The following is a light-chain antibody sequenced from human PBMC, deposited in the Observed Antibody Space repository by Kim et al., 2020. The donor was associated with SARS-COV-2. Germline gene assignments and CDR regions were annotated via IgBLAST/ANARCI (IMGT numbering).Light chain of an antibody. CDR3: AAWDDSLNGVV. CDR2: YNS. Sequence: QLPGKAPKPIIFYNSRRPSGGPARFSGSKSGSSASLAISGVQSEDEAHYYCAAWDDSLNGVVFGGGTQLTVL. J-gene: IGLJ3*02. V-gene: IGLV1-44*01.